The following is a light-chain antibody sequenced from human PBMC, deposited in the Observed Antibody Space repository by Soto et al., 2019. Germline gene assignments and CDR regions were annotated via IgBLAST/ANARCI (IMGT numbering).Light chain of an antibody. CDR2: DNN. CDR1: SSNIGNNY. Sequence: QSVLTQPPSVSAAPGQKVTISCSGSSSNIGNNYVSWYQQLPGTAPKLFIYDNNKRPSGIPDRFSGSKSGTSATLGITGLQTGDEADYYCGTWDSSLSVDYVFGTGTKVTVL. J-gene: IGLJ1*01. CDR3: GTWDSSLSVDYV. V-gene: IGLV1-51*01.